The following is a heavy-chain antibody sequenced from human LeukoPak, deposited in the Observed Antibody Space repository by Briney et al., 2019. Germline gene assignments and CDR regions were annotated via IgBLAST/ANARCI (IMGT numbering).Heavy chain of an antibody. CDR2: IYYSGST. J-gene: IGHJ4*02. CDR1: GGSISSSSYY. D-gene: IGHD3-9*01. Sequence: SETLSLTCTVSGGSISSSSYYWGWIRQPPGKGLEWIGSIYYSGSTYYNPSLKSRVTISVDTSKNQFSLKLSSVTAADTAVYYCASSSAVLRYFDWSFYYFDYWGQGTLVTVSS. V-gene: IGHV4-39*01. CDR3: ASSSAVLRYFDWSFYYFDY.